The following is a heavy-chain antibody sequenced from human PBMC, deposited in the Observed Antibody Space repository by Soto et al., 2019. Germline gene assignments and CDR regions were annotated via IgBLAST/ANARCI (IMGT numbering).Heavy chain of an antibody. CDR2: IIPIFGTA. V-gene: IGHV1-69*13. D-gene: IGHD3-3*01. CDR1: GGTFSSYA. Sequence: GASVKVSCKASGGTFSSYAISWVRQAPGQGLEWMGGIIPIFGTANYAQKFQGRVTITADESTSTAYMELSSLRSEDTAVYYCARPKPFASALVYYYYGMDVWGQGTTVTVSS. CDR3: ARPKPFASALVYYYYGMDV. J-gene: IGHJ6*02.